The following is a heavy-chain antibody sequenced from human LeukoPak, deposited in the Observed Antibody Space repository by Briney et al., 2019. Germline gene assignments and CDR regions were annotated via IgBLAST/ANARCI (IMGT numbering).Heavy chain of an antibody. CDR3: ARAGLGIATKFDP. CDR2: IYSSGST. D-gene: IGHD6-13*01. V-gene: IGHV4-61*02. J-gene: IGHJ5*02. CDR1: GGSISSGSYY. Sequence: SQTLSLTCSVSGGSISSGSYYWSWIRQPAGKGLEWIGRIYSSGSTNYNPSLKSRVTISVDTSKNQFSLKLSSVTAADTAVYYCARAGLGIATKFDPWGQGTLVTVSS.